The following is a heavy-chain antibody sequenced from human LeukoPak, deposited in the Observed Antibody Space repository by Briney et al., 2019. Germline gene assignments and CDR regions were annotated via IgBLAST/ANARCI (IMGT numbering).Heavy chain of an antibody. J-gene: IGHJ4*02. Sequence: QPGRSLRLSCAASGFTFSSYVMHWVRQAPGKGLEWVAVISYDGSNKYYADSVKGRFTISRDNSKNTLYLQMNSLRAEDTAVYYCAREGIAAAGKRVEGFDYWGQGTLVTVSS. CDR3: AREGIAAAGKRVEGFDY. CDR2: ISYDGSNK. CDR1: GFTFSSYV. D-gene: IGHD6-13*01. V-gene: IGHV3-30*04.